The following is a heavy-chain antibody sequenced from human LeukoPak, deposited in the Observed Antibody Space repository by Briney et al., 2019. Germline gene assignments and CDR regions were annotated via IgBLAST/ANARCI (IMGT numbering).Heavy chain of an antibody. Sequence: GGSLRLSCVASGFSFNNYAMNWVRQAPGKGLEWVSLIIGSSGTTFYADSVKGRFTISRDKSKSTLYLQMNSLRAEDTALYYCAKDIRHSYRYYFDYWGQGTLVTVSS. D-gene: IGHD3-3*02. CDR2: IIGSSGTT. V-gene: IGHV3-23*01. J-gene: IGHJ4*02. CDR3: AKDIRHSYRYYFDY. CDR1: GFSFNNYA.